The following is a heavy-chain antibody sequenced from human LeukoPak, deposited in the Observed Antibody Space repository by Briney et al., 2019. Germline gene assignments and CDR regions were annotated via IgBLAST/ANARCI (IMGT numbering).Heavy chain of an antibody. Sequence: ASVKVSCKASGYTFTSYGISWVRQAPGQGLEWMGWISAYNGNTNYAQKFRGRVTMTTDTSTSTAYMELRGLRSDDTAVYYCASLKTDDYFDYWGQGTLVTVSS. CDR2: ISAYNGNT. V-gene: IGHV1-18*01. CDR1: GYTFTSYG. D-gene: IGHD5-24*01. CDR3: ASLKTDDYFDY. J-gene: IGHJ4*02.